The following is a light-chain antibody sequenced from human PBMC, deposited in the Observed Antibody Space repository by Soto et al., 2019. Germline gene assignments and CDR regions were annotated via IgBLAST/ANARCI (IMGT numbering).Light chain of an antibody. CDR1: SSDIGGYDF. J-gene: IGLJ3*02. V-gene: IGLV2-8*01. CDR2: EVT. Sequence: QSALTQPPSASGSPGQSVTISCTGSSSDIGGYDFVSWYQQHPGKVPKLLIYEVTKRPSGVPDRFSGSKSGNTASLTVSGLQADDEADYYCATWDDSLSGWVFGGGTKVTVL. CDR3: ATWDDSLSGWV.